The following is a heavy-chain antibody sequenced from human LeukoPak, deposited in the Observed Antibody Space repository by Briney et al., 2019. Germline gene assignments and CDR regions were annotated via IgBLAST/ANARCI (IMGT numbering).Heavy chain of an antibody. J-gene: IGHJ4*02. CDR1: GFTFSSYS. CDR3: AKVHTSGRYPLDY. Sequence: SGGSLRLSCAASGFTFSSYSMSWVRQAPGKGLEWVSAISGSGGTTYYADSVKGRFTIPGDNAKNTLYLQMNSLRAEDTATSYCAKVHTSGRYPLDYWGQGTLVTVSS. D-gene: IGHD6-19*01. CDR2: ISGSGGTT. V-gene: IGHV3-23*01.